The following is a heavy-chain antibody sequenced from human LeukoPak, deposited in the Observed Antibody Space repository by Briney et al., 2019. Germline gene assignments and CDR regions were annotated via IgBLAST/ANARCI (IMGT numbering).Heavy chain of an antibody. CDR2: INPSGGST. D-gene: IGHD1-26*01. V-gene: IGHV1-46*01. CDR1: GYTFTSYY. J-gene: IGHJ3*02. CDR3: ARDLPDSFIVGATWGIQVYAFDI. Sequence: GASVKVSCKASGYTFTSYYMHWVRQAPGQGLEWMGIINPSGGSTSYAQKFQGRVTMTRDTSTSTVYMELRSLRSDDTAVYYCARDLPDSFIVGATWGIQVYAFDIWGQGTMVTVSS.